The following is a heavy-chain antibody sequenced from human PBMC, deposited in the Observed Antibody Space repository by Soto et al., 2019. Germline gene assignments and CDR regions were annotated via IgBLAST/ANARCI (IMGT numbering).Heavy chain of an antibody. D-gene: IGHD3-10*01. CDR1: GFTFSDFY. J-gene: IGHJ4*02. V-gene: IGHV3-11*05. CDR3: ARDRDTYGHGFFDY. CDR2: ISSSRSYT. Sequence: GGSLRLSCAASGFTFSDFYMTWVRQAPGKGLEWVSQISSSRSYTNYADSVKGRFTVSRDNDNNSLYLEMNNLRAEDTADYFCARDRDTYGHGFFDYWGQGTLVTVSS.